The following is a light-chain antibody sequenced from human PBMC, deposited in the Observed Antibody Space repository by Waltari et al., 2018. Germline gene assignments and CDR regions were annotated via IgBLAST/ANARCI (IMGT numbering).Light chain of an antibody. J-gene: IGLJ2*01. V-gene: IGLV5-45*03. CDR3: MIWRSGASE. CDR2: YKSDSDK. Sequence: QAVLTQPSSLSASPGASASLTCTLRSGVNVANHSTYWYQQKPGSPPQYLLRYKSDSDKQQGSGVPSRFSGSKDASANAGILLISGLQSEDEADYYCMIWRSGASEFGGGTKLTVL. CDR1: SGVNVANHS.